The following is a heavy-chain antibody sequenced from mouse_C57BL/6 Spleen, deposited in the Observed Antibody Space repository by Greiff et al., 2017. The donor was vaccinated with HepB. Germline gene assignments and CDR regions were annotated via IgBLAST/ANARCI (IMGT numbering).Heavy chain of an antibody. CDR2: ISYDGSN. V-gene: IGHV3-6*01. Sequence: EVKLLESGPGLVKPSQSLSLTCSVTGYSITSGYYWNWIRQFPGNKLEWMGYISYDGSNNYNPSLKNRISITRDTSKNQFFLKLNSVTTEDTATYYCARVDGYSFAYWGQGTLVTVSA. J-gene: IGHJ3*01. D-gene: IGHD2-3*01. CDR1: GYSITSGYY. CDR3: ARVDGYSFAY.